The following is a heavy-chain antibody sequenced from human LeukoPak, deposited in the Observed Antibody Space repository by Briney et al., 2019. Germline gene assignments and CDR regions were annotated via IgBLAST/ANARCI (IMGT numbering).Heavy chain of an antibody. CDR2: ISYDGSDK. Sequence: GGSLRLSCAASGFTFRSHGMHWVRQAPGKGLEWVAVISYDGSDKYYADSVKGRFTIPRDNSKNTLYLQMNSLRAEDTAVYYCAKDRSRENYYGSGSSPPDYWGQGTLVTVSS. CDR3: AKDRSRENYYGSGSSPPDY. V-gene: IGHV3-30*18. D-gene: IGHD3-10*01. J-gene: IGHJ4*02. CDR1: GFTFRSHG.